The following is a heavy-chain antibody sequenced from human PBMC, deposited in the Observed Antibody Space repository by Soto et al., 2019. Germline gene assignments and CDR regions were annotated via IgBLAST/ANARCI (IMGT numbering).Heavy chain of an antibody. V-gene: IGHV1-3*01. CDR2: INAGNGNT. Sequence: ASVKVSCKASGYTFTSYAMHWVRQAPGQRLEWMGWINAGNGNTKYSQKFQGRVTITRDTSASTAYMELSSLRSEDTAVYYCARDGPCISTSCETPYYGMDVWGQGTTVTVSS. CDR3: ARDGPCISTSCETPYYGMDV. CDR1: GYTFTSYA. J-gene: IGHJ6*02. D-gene: IGHD2-2*01.